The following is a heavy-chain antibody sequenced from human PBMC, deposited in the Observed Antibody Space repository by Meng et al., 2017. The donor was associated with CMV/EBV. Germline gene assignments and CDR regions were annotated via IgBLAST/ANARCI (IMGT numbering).Heavy chain of an antibody. J-gene: IGHJ4*02. V-gene: IGHV1-18*01. CDR2: ISVYNGNT. D-gene: IGHD6-13*01. CDR3: ARVGPRSSSSRGYFDY. Sequence: ASVKVSCKASGYTFTSYGISWVRQAPGQGLEWMGWISVYNGNTNYAQKFKGRVTMTTDTSTRTAYMELRSLRSDDTAVYYCARVGPRSSSSRGYFDYWGQGTLVTVSS. CDR1: GYTFTSYG.